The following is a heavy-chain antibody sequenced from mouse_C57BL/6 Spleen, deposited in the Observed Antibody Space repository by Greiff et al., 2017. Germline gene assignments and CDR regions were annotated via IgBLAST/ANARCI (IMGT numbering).Heavy chain of an antibody. D-gene: IGHD1-1*01. CDR3: ARSRYYGSSYYYFDD. CDR1: GYTFTSYW. V-gene: IGHV1-69*01. CDR2: IDPSDSYT. Sequence: QVQLQQPGAELVMPGASVKLSCKASGYTFTSYWMHWVKQRPGQGLEWIGEIDPSDSYTNYNQKFKGKSTLTVDKSSSTAYMQLSSLTSEDSAVYYCARSRYYGSSYYYFDDWGQGATLTVSS. J-gene: IGHJ2*01.